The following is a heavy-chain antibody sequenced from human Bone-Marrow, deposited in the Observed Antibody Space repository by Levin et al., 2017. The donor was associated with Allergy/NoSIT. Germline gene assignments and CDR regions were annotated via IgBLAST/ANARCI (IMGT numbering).Heavy chain of an antibody. CDR2: IYYSGST. Sequence: PGGSLRLSCTVSGGSISSYYWSWIRQPPGKGLEWIGYIYYSGSTNYNPSLKSRVTISVDTSKNQFSLRLSSVTAADTAVYYCARHRARYCSGGSCYRNGEYYFDYWGQGTLVTVSS. CDR1: GGSISSYY. J-gene: IGHJ4*02. D-gene: IGHD2-15*01. CDR3: ARHRARYCSGGSCYRNGEYYFDY. V-gene: IGHV4-59*08.